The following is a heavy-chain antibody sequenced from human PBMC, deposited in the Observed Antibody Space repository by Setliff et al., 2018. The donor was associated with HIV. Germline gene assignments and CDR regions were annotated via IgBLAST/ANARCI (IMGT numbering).Heavy chain of an antibody. CDR3: AKDLLASFGEPYPPTANWFDP. CDR2: ISYDGNIK. Sequence: PGGSLRLSCAASGFTFSSYGMHWARQAPGKGLEWVALISYDGNIKHYPDSMMGRLTISRDNSKNTLYLQMNNLRGDDTAVYYCAKDLLASFGEPYPPTANWFDPWGQGTLVTVSS. CDR1: GFTFSSYG. D-gene: IGHD3-10*01. J-gene: IGHJ5*02. V-gene: IGHV3-30*04.